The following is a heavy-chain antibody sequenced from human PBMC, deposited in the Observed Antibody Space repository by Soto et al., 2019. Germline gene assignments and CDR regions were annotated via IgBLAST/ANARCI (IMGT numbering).Heavy chain of an antibody. V-gene: IGHV1-2*02. CDR1: GYTFTGYY. J-gene: IGHJ6*02. CDR2: INPNSGGT. Sequence: ASVKVSCKASGYTFTGYYMHWVRQAPGQGLEWMGWINPNSGGTNYAQKFQGRVTMTRDTSISTAYMELSRLRSDDTAVYYCASPQSSITRVRGVPGSYYYYYGMDVWGQGTTVTVSS. D-gene: IGHD3-10*01. CDR3: ASPQSSITRVRGVPGSYYYYYGMDV.